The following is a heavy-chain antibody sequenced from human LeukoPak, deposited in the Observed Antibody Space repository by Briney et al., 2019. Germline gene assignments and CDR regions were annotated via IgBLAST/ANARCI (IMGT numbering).Heavy chain of an antibody. J-gene: IGHJ4*02. CDR3: AKRPGYSSSWFYFDY. Sequence: PGGSLRLSCVASGFTFSIYAMSWVRPAPGKGLAWVSGISGSGGSTHYADSVQGRFTVSRDNSKNTLYLQMINLRAEDTAVYYCAKRPGYSSSWFYFDYWGQGTLVTVSS. CDR1: GFTFSIYA. V-gene: IGHV3-23*01. D-gene: IGHD6-13*01. CDR2: ISGSGGST.